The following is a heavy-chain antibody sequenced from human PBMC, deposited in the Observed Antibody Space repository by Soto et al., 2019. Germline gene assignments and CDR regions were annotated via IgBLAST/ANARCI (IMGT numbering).Heavy chain of an antibody. D-gene: IGHD5-12*01. V-gene: IGHV1-18*01. CDR3: ARDPDGGYDFDQ. CDR1: VYTFTTYG. CDR2: ISTYNGDT. J-gene: IGHJ4*02. Sequence: ASVKVSCKASVYTFTTYGISWVRQTPGQGLEWMGWISTYNGDTNYAQNFQGRVAMTTDTSTSTAYMELRSLRSDDTAVYYCARDPDGGYDFDQWGQGTLVTVSS.